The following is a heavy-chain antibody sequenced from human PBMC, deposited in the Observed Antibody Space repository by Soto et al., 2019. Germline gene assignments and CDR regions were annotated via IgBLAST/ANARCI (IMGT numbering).Heavy chain of an antibody. CDR3: ALGWLTYGMDV. Sequence: SETLSLTCTVSGGSISSGGYYWSWIRQPPGNGLEWIGYIYYSGSTYYNPSLKSRVTISVDTSKNQFSLKLSSVAAADTAVYYCALGWLTYGMDVWGQGTTVTVYS. D-gene: IGHD2-15*01. CDR2: IYYSGST. V-gene: IGHV4-30-4*01. J-gene: IGHJ6*02. CDR1: GGSISSGGYY.